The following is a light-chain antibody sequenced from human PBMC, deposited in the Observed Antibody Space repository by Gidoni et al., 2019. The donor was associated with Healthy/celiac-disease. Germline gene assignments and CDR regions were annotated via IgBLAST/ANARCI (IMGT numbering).Light chain of an antibody. CDR2: GAS. J-gene: IGKJ2*01. Sequence: EIVMTQSPATLSVSPGERATLSCRASQSVSSNLAWYQQKPGQAPRLLIYGASTRATGIPARFSGSGSGTEFTLTISSLQSEDFAVYYCQQYNNWPPLMYTFXXXTKLEIK. CDR3: QQYNNWPPLMYT. CDR1: QSVSSN. V-gene: IGKV3-15*01.